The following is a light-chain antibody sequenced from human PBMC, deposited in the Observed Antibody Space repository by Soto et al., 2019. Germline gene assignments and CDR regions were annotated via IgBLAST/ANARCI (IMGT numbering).Light chain of an antibody. J-gene: IGKJ1*01. Sequence: DIVMTQSPDSLAVSLGERATINCKSSRNIFYSSNNEDYLAWYQQKPGQPPKLLFYGASIRQSGVPDRFSGSGSGTDFTLTSSSLQAEDVAVYYCQQYYGSWTFGQGTKVEIK. CDR1: RNIFYSSNNEDY. CDR3: QQYYGSWT. V-gene: IGKV4-1*01. CDR2: GAS.